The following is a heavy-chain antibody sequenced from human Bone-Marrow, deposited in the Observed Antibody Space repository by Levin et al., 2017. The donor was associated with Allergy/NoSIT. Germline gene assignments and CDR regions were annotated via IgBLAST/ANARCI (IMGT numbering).Heavy chain of an antibody. J-gene: IGHJ4*02. CDR3: ARENSVAGTRSFDY. CDR1: GFSFSTYS. V-gene: IGHV3-33*01. D-gene: IGHD6-19*01. CDR2: IWTGGSHK. Sequence: PGGSLRLSCAASGFSFSTYSMHWLRQAPGKGLEWVAVIWTGGSHKYNEDSVKGRFTFSRDNSKNTMYLQMNSLRAEDTAVYYCARENSVAGTRSFDYWGQGTLVTVSS.